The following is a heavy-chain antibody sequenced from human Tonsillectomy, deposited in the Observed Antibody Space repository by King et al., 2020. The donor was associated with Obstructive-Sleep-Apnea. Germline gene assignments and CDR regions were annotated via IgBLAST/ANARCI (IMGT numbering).Heavy chain of an antibody. Sequence: VQLVESGGGLVQPGRSLRLSCAASGFTFDDYAMHWVRQAPGKGLEWVSGISWNSGSIGYAVSVKGRFTISGDNAKNSLYLKMNSVRAEDTALYYCAKDKGYSSGWPLEYWGQGTLVTVSS. D-gene: IGHD6-19*01. J-gene: IGHJ4*02. CDR3: AKDKGYSSGWPLEY. V-gene: IGHV3-9*01. CDR1: GFTFDDYA. CDR2: ISWNSGSI.